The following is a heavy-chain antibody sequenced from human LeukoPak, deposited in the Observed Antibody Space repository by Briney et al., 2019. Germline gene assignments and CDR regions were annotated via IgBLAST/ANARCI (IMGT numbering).Heavy chain of an antibody. V-gene: IGHV4-30-4*01. CDR3: AREEFYYGSGSYYYYGMDV. J-gene: IGHJ6*04. D-gene: IGHD3-10*01. Sequence: SETLSLTGTVSGSSISSVDYYWSWIRQPPGKGLEGFGYIYYSGSTFYNPSLKSRVTISVDTSKIQASLKLSSVSAADTAVYYSAREEFYYGSGSYYYYGMDVWGKGNTVTVSS. CDR1: GSSISSVDYY. CDR2: IYYSGST.